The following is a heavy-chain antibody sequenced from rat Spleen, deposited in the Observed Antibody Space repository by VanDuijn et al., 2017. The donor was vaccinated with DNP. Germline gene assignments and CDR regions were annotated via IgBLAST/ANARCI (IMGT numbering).Heavy chain of an antibody. CDR1: GFSVTSYH. CDR3: ARGPGYDHFDY. Sequence: QVQLKESGPGLVQPSQTLTLACTVSGFSVTSYHVHWVRQPSGKGLEWMGVIWTGGSTEYNSALKSRLSISRDTSKSQVFLKMNSLQTEDTATYYCARGPGYDHFDYWGQGVMVTVSS. D-gene: IGHD1-4*01. V-gene: IGHV2-43*01. CDR2: IWTGGST. J-gene: IGHJ2*01.